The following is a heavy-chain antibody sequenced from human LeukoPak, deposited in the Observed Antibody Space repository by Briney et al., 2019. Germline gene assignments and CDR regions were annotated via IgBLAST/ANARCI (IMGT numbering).Heavy chain of an antibody. CDR3: ASGPYDSSGYYYSFDY. D-gene: IGHD3-22*01. CDR1: GGSISSGGYS. V-gene: IGHV4-30-2*01. Sequence: SETLSLTCAVSGGSISSGGYSWSWIRPPPGKLLEWIGYIYHSGSTYYNPSLKSRVTISVDRSKNQFSLKLSSVAAADTAVYYCASGPYDSSGYYYSFDYWGQGTLVTVSS. J-gene: IGHJ4*02. CDR2: IYHSGST.